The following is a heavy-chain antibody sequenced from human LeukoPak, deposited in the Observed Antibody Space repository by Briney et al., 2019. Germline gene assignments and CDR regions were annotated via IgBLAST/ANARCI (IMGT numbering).Heavy chain of an antibody. J-gene: IGHJ5*01. CDR2: IYYSGCT. D-gene: IGHD5-24*01. V-gene: IGHV4-38-2*01. CDR3: ARSNPYREMGIWFDS. CDR1: GYSISSGYY. Sequence: SETLSLTCAVSGYSISSGYYWGWVRQPPGKGLEWIGRIYYSGCTYYNPSLKSRVIISVDTSKNQFSLKLSSVTAADTAVYYCARSNPYREMGIWFDSWGQGTLVTVSS.